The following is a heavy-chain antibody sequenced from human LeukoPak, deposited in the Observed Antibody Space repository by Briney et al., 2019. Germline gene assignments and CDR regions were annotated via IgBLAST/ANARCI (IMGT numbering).Heavy chain of an antibody. CDR2: ISGSGGST. CDR1: GFTFSNYA. J-gene: IGHJ4*02. CDR3: AKAPPYSSGWFQYYFDY. D-gene: IGHD6-19*01. Sequence: GGSLRLSCAASGFTFSNYAMSWVRQAPGKGLEWVSAISGSGGSTYYADSVKGRFTISRDNSKNTLYLQMNSLRAEDTAVYYCAKAPPYSSGWFQYYFDYWGQGTLVTVSS. V-gene: IGHV3-23*01.